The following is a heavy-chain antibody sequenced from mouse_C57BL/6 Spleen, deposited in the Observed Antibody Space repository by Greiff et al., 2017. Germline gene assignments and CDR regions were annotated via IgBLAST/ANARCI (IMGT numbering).Heavy chain of an antibody. V-gene: IGHV1-55*01. J-gene: IGHJ2*01. CDR2: IYPGSGST. CDR1: GYTFTSYW. D-gene: IGHD3-2*02. CDR3: AGGQDSSGYDY. Sequence: QVHVKQSGAELVKPGASVKMSCKASGYTFTSYWITWVKQRPGQGLEWIGDIYPGSGSTNYNEKFKSKATLTVDTSSSTAYMQLSSLTSEDSAVYYCAGGQDSSGYDYWGQGTTLTVSS.